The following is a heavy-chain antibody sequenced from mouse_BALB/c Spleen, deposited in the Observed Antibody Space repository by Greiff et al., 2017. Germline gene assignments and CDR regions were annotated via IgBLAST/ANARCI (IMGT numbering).Heavy chain of an antibody. CDR3: ARLGLRRYYAMDY. D-gene: IGHD2-4*01. CDR1: GYTFTDYN. Sequence: EVQLQQSGPELVKPGASVKIPCKASGYTFTDYNMDWVKQSHGKSLEWIGDITPNNGGTIYNQKFKGKATLTVDKSSSTAYMELRSLTSEDTAVYYCARLGLRRYYAMDYWGQGTSVTVSS. J-gene: IGHJ4*01. V-gene: IGHV1-18*01. CDR2: ITPNNGGT.